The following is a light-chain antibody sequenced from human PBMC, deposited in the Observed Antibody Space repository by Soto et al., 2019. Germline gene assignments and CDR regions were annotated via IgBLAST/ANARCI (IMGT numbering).Light chain of an antibody. J-gene: IGKJ2*01. CDR1: QDTRRN. CDR3: QQLNAYPHT. CDR2: AAS. V-gene: IGKV1-9*01. Sequence: DIQLTQSPSFLSASVGDRVTISCRASQDTRRNLAWYQQETGRAPRLLIYAASIVQSGVPSRFSGSGSGTEFTRTVSGLQPEDFATYYCQQLNAYPHTFGQGTKVEIK.